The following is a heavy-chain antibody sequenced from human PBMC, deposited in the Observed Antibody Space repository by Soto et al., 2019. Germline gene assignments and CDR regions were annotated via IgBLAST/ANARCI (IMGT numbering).Heavy chain of an antibody. CDR1: GGTFSSYA. Sequence: ASVKVSCKASGGTFSSYAISWVRQAPGQGLEWMGGIIPIFGTANYAQKFQGRVTITADESTSIAYMELSSLRSEDTAVYYCAGAEVITFGGVISEGSFDYWGQGTLVTVSS. J-gene: IGHJ4*02. CDR3: AGAEVITFGGVISEGSFDY. V-gene: IGHV1-69*13. CDR2: IIPIFGTA. D-gene: IGHD3-16*02.